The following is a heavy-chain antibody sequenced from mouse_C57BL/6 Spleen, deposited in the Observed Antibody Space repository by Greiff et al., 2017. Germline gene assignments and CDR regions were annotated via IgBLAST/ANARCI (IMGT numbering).Heavy chain of an antibody. J-gene: IGHJ3*01. CDR1: GYTFTGYW. D-gene: IGHD2-1*01. CDR2: IYPGSGST. Sequence: QVQLQQSGAELVKPGASVKMSCKASGYTFTGYWITWVKQRPGQGREWIGDIYPGSGSTNYNEKFKSKATLTVDTSSSTAYMQLSSLTSEDSAVYYCAREDYGNYVRFAYWGQGTLVTVSA. CDR3: AREDYGNYVRFAY. V-gene: IGHV1-55*01.